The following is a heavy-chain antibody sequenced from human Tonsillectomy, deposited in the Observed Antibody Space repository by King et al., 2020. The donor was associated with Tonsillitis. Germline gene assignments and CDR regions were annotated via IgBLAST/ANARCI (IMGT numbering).Heavy chain of an antibody. D-gene: IGHD2-8*02. CDR3: ARHPIWWSDRRSVWFAP. CDR2: ILHSGST. CDR1: GDSIRTDNYL. Sequence: QLQESGPGLVKPSETLSLSCSVSGDSIRTDNYLWGWIRQPPGQGLEWIGSILHSGSTDYNPSLRSRVTISVDTSKNRFSLKVRSVTAADTAVYYCARHPIWWSDRRSVWFAPWGQGTLVTVSS. V-gene: IGHV4-39*07. J-gene: IGHJ5*02.